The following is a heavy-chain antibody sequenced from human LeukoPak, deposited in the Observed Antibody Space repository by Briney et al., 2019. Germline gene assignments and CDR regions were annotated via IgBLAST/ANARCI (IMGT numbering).Heavy chain of an antibody. V-gene: IGHV1-69*05. D-gene: IGHD3-22*01. J-gene: IGHJ4*02. Sequence: SVKVSCKASGGTFSSYAISWLRQAPGQGLEWMGRIIPIFGTANYAQKFQGRVTITTDESTSTAYMELSSLRSEDTAVYYCARVPVDSSGYYYGVDYWGQGTLVTVSS. CDR1: GGTFSSYA. CDR3: ARVPVDSSGYYYGVDY. CDR2: IIPIFGTA.